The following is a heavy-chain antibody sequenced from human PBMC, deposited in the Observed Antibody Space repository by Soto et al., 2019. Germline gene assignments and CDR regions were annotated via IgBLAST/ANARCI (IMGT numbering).Heavy chain of an antibody. D-gene: IGHD3-22*01. Sequence: GGSLRLSCAASGFTFNSYDMHWFCQATGKGLEWVSAIGTAGDTYYPGSVKGRFTISRENAKNSLYLQMNSLRAEDTAVYYCARGHRYYYDSSGYYSNWGHGTLVTVSS. CDR1: GFTFNSYD. V-gene: IGHV3-13*01. J-gene: IGHJ4*01. CDR2: IGTAGDT. CDR3: ARGHRYYYDSSGYYSN.